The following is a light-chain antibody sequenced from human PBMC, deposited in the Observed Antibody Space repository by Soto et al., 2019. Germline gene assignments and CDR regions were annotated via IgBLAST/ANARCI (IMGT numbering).Light chain of an antibody. Sequence: QSVLTQPPSASGTPGQRVTISCSGSNSNIGSNIVNWYQQLPGTAPKLLIYGNSQRPSGVPDRFSGSKSGTSASLAISGLPSEDEADFYCATWDDSLNGWVFGGGTKRTVL. V-gene: IGLV1-44*01. CDR1: NSNIGSNI. CDR3: ATWDDSLNGWV. J-gene: IGLJ3*02. CDR2: GNS.